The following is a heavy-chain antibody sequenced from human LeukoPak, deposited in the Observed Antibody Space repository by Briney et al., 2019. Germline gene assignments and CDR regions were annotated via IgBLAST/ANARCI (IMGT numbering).Heavy chain of an antibody. CDR1: GFTFSTYW. J-gene: IGHJ4*02. Sequence: PGGSLRLSCAASGFTFSTYWMTWVRQAPGKGLEWVANINEDGSEKNYVDSLKGRFTISRDNAKSSLYLQMNSLKGDDTAVYYCATYNSIAASIWTFFDHWGQRALVTVSS. V-gene: IGHV3-7*01. D-gene: IGHD6-13*01. CDR2: INEDGSEK. CDR3: ATYNSIAASIWTFFDH.